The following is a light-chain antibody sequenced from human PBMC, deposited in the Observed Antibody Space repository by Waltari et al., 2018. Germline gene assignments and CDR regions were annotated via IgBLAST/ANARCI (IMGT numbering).Light chain of an antibody. CDR1: QTLLYTSNNKNY. V-gene: IGKV4-1*01. J-gene: IGKJ2*01. CDR3: QQYFSSPYT. CDR2: WAS. Sequence: DIVMTQSPDSLAVSLGERATINCKSSQTLLYTSNNKNYLTWYQQKSGQSPKVLIFWASTRESGVAERFNGSGSGTDFTLTINSLQPEDVAVYFCQQYFSSPYTFGQGTKLEIK.